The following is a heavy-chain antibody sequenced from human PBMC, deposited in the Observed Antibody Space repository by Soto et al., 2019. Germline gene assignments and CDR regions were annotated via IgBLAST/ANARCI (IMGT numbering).Heavy chain of an antibody. D-gene: IGHD6-25*01. Sequence: PSETLSLTCTVSGGSISSSSYYWGWIRQPPGKGLEWIGSICYSGSTYYNPSLKSRVTISVDTSKNQFSLKLSSVTAADTAVYYCAREESGYWGQGTLVTVSS. CDR2: ICYSGST. J-gene: IGHJ4*02. CDR1: GGSISSSSYY. CDR3: AREESGY. V-gene: IGHV4-39*01.